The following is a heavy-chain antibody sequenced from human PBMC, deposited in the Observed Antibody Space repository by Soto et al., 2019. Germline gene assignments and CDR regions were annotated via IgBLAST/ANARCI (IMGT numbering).Heavy chain of an antibody. CDR2: IIPIFGTA. J-gene: IGHJ6*02. V-gene: IGHV1-69*01. CDR1: GGTFSSYA. Sequence: QVQLVQSGAEVKKPGSSVKVSRKASGGTFSSYAISWVRQAPGQGLEWMGGIIPIFGTANYAQKFQGRVTITADESTSTAYMELSSLRSEDTAVYYCARDPRSPVHYYYGMDVWGQGTTVTVSS. CDR3: ARDPRSPVHYYYGMDV.